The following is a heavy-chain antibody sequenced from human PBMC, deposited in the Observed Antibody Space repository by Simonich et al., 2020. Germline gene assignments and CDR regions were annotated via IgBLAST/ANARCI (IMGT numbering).Heavy chain of an antibody. CDR3: ARHYYGDYYFDY. CDR2: ISSSGSTK. D-gene: IGHD4-17*01. CDR1: GFTFSGYE. J-gene: IGHJ4*02. Sequence: EVQLVESGGGLVQPGGSLRLSCAASGFTFSGYEMNWVRQAPGKGVEWVSYISSSGSTKYYADSVKGRFTISRDNAKNSLYLQMNSLRAEDTAVYYCARHYYGDYYFDYWGQGTLVTVSS. V-gene: IGHV3-48*03.